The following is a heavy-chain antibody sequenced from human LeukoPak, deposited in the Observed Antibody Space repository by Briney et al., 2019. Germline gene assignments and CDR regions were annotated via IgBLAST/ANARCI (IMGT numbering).Heavy chain of an antibody. CDR1: GFTFSDYY. CDR2: ISNSGSTI. D-gene: IGHD3-9*01. J-gene: IGHJ4*02. V-gene: IGHV3-11*01. CDR3: ARPNLSTYYDILTGYYFPDY. Sequence: SGGSLRLSCAASGFTFSDYYMSWIRQAPGKGLEWVSYISNSGSTIYYADSVKGRFTISRDNAKNSLYLQMNSLRAEDTAMYYCARPNLSTYYDILTGYYFPDYWGQGTLVTVSS.